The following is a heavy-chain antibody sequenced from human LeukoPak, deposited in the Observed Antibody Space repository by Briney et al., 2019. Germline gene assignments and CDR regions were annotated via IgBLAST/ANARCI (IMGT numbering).Heavy chain of an antibody. D-gene: IGHD3-10*01. CDR2: ISSSGSYT. J-gene: IGHJ4*02. CDR3: ARTVGRGPGVHFDY. Sequence: PGGSLRLSCAASGLSYSDSYMTWLRQAPGKGLGWVSYISSSGSYTNYADSVQGRFTVSRDNAKNSLFLHMTSLRAEDTAVYYCARTVGRGPGVHFDYWGQGTLVIVSS. CDR1: GLSYSDSY. V-gene: IGHV3-11*03.